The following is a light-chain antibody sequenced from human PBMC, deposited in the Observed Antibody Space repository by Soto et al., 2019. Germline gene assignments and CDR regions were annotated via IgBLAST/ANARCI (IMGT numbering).Light chain of an antibody. CDR3: PQYGSSPFT. Sequence: EVVLTQSPVTLSLSPGERATLSCRASQSVSSPYLAWYQQKPGQPPRLLIYGASSRATDIPDRFIGSGSGTEFTLTIARLAPEDFAMYYCPQYGSSPFTFGPGTKVDI. J-gene: IGKJ3*01. V-gene: IGKV3-20*01. CDR2: GAS. CDR1: QSVSSPY.